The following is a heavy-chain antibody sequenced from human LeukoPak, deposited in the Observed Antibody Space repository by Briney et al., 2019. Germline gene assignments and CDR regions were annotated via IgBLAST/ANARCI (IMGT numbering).Heavy chain of an antibody. D-gene: IGHD3-10*01. CDR2: INPDGSTT. J-gene: IGHJ4*02. CDR3: ARVRVGAYDFEY. V-gene: IGHV3-74*01. Sequence: GGSLRLSCAASGFTLSSYWMHWVRLVPGKGLVWVSRINPDGSTTTYADSVKGRFTISRDNAKNTLYLQMNSLRAEDTAVYYCARVRVGAYDFEYWGQGTLVTVSS. CDR1: GFTLSSYW.